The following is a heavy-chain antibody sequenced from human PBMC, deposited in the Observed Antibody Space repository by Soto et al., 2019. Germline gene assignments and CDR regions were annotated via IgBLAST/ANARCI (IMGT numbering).Heavy chain of an antibody. J-gene: IGHJ4*02. CDR3: VGGAGWSGYGSGSPLLVL. D-gene: IGHD3-10*01. CDR2: MNPNSGNT. CDR1: GYTFTSYD. V-gene: IGHV1-8*01. Sequence: QVQLVQSGAEVKKPGASVKVSCKASGYTFTSYDINWVRQATGQGLEWMGWMNPNSGNTGYAQQFQGRVTMTRNTATSTAYMELGSLTFEDRAFYYWVGGAGWSGYGSGSPLLVLWGQGTLVTVS.